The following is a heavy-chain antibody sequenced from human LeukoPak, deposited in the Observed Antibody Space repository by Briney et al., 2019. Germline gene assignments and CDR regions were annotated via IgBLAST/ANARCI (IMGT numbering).Heavy chain of an antibody. V-gene: IGHV4-39*07. Sequence: SETLSLTCTVSGGSISSSSYYWGWIRQAPGKGLEWIGSIYYSGSTYYNPSLKSRVTISVDTSKNQFSLKLSSVTAADTAVYYCARDRVTSGAFDIWGQGTMVTVSS. J-gene: IGHJ3*02. CDR1: GGSISSSSYY. CDR2: IYYSGST. CDR3: ARDRVTSGAFDI.